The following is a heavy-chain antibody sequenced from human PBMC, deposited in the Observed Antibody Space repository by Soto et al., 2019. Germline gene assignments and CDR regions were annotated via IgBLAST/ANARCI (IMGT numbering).Heavy chain of an antibody. V-gene: IGHV3-48*01. D-gene: IGHD3-10*01. J-gene: IGHJ3*02. CDR1: GFTFSSYS. Sequence: GGSLRLSCAASGFTFSSYSMNWVRQAPGKGLEWVSYISSSSSTIYYADSVKGRFTISRDNAKNSLYLQMNSLRAEDTAVYYCAGDRLWRPSAFDIWGQGTMVTVSS. CDR2: ISSSSSTI. CDR3: AGDRLWRPSAFDI.